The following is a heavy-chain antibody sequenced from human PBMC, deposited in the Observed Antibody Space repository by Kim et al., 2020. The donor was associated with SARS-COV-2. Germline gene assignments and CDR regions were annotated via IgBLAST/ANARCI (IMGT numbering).Heavy chain of an antibody. Sequence: KGRVTISVDTSKNQFSLKLSSVTAADTAVYYCARHFRYYGSGVFLRWFDPWGQGTLVTVSS. J-gene: IGHJ5*02. V-gene: IGHV4-39*01. CDR3: ARHFRYYGSGVFLRWFDP. D-gene: IGHD3-10*01.